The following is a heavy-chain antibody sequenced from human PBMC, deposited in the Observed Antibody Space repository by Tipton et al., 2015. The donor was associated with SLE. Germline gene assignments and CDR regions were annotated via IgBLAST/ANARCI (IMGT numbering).Heavy chain of an antibody. CDR3: AKDSSYDHFDY. D-gene: IGHD5-12*01. J-gene: IGHJ4*02. Sequence: SLRLSCAASGFTFSSYAMSWVRQAPGKGLEWVSVIYSGGSTYYVDSVKGRFTISRDNSKNTPYLQMNSLRVEDMAVYYCAKDSSYDHFDYWGQGTLVTVSS. CDR1: GFTFSSYA. CDR2: IYSGGST. V-gene: IGHV3-23*03.